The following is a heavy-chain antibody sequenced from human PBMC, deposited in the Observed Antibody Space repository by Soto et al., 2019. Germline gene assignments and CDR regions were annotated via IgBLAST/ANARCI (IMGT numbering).Heavy chain of an antibody. D-gene: IGHD1-1*01. CDR3: ARGHPTNSAIDT. CDR1: GFSFMSHV. Sequence: GGSLRLSCAASGFSFMSHVMHWVRQPPGKGLQWVSRVGGSGASTYYADFVKGRFTTSREDFRDTVYLQMTDLRVEDTAIYYCARGHPTNSAIDTWGQGTLVTVSS. J-gene: IGHJ5*02. V-gene: IGHV3-23*01. CDR2: VGGSGAST.